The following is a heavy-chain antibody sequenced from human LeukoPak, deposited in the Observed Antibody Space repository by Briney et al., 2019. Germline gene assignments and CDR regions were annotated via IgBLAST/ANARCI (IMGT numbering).Heavy chain of an antibody. CDR2: INGSGIT. J-gene: IGHJ4*02. CDR3: ARGSWYYASGSGYDGGWYDFDH. V-gene: IGHV4-34*01. Sequence: SETLSLTCSVYGGSFNYYHWTWIPQPPGRGLGWIGQINGSGITSYNPSLKSRVTISVGTSKDPFTREVHSVTAADTAVYYCARGSWYYASGSGYDGGWYDFDHWGQGTLATVSS. CDR1: GGSFNYYH. D-gene: IGHD3-10*01.